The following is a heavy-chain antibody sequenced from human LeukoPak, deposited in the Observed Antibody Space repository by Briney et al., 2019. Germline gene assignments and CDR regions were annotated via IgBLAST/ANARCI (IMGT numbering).Heavy chain of an antibody. CDR1: VGTFIRYA. CDR3: AREGNCSSTSCYSAYYYYYGMDV. Sequence: SVKVSCKASVGTFIRYAISWVRPVPGQGLEWMGRIIPILGIANYAQKFQGRVTITADKSTSTAYMELSSLRSEDTAVYYFAREGNCSSTSCYSAYYYYYGMDVWGQGTTVTVSS. J-gene: IGHJ6*02. D-gene: IGHD2-2*01. CDR2: IIPILGIA. V-gene: IGHV1-69*04.